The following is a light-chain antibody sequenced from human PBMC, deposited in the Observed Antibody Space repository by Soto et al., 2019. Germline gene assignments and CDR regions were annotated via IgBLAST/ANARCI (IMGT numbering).Light chain of an antibody. CDR3: QKHDGVPL. CDR2: DAS. J-gene: IGKJ3*01. CDR1: QDISNH. V-gene: IGKV1-33*01. Sequence: DIQLTQSPSSLSASVGDRVTITCQASQDISNHLNWNQQKPGKAPNLLIYDASDLETGVPSRFSGGVSGTFFSFTINSLQPEDIATYYCQKHDGVPLFGLGTKVEIK.